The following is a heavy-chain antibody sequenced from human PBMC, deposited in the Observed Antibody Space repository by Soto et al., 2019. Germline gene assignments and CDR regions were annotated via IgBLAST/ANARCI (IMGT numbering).Heavy chain of an antibody. D-gene: IGHD6-19*01. J-gene: IGHJ4*02. CDR1: GFTFSSYG. CDR3: EKGRSGWAFDY. Sequence: QVQLVESGGGVVPPGRSLRLSCAASGFTFSSYGMHWVRQARGKGLEWVAVISYDGSNKYYADSVKGRFTISRDNSKNTLYLHMNSLRAEDPAVYYCEKGRSGWAFDYWVQGTLVTVSS. V-gene: IGHV3-30*18. CDR2: ISYDGSNK.